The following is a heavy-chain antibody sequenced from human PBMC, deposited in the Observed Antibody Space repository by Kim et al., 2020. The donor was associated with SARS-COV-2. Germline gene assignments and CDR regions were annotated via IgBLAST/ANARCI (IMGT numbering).Heavy chain of an antibody. V-gene: IGHV4-61*01. CDR2: IYYSGST. CDR3: ARDKGYSYGYPQYDPYGMDV. CDR1: GGSVSSGSYY. J-gene: IGHJ6*02. D-gene: IGHD5-18*01. Sequence: SETLSLTYTVSGGSVSSGSYYWSWIRQPPGKGLEWIGYIYYSGSTNYNPSLKSRVTISVDTSKNQFSLKLSSVTAADTAVYYCARDKGYSYGYPQYDPYGMDVWGQGTTVTVSS.